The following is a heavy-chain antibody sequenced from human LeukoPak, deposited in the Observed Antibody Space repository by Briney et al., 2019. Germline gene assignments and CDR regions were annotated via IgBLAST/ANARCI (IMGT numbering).Heavy chain of an antibody. CDR2: ISAYNGNT. Sequence: ASVKVSCKASGYTFTSYGISWVRQAPGQGLEWMGWISAYNGNTNYAQKLQGRVTMTTDTSTSTAYMELRSLRSDDTAVYYCATNYYDSSGYYSRYYGMDVWGQGTTVTVSS. J-gene: IGHJ6*02. D-gene: IGHD3-22*01. CDR1: GYTFTSYG. V-gene: IGHV1-18*01. CDR3: ATNYYDSSGYYSRYYGMDV.